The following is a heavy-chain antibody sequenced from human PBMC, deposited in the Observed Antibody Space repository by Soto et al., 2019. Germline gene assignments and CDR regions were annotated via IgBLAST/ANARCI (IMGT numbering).Heavy chain of an antibody. CDR1: GGSVSSGSYY. Sequence: SETLSLTCTVSGGSVSSGSYYWSWIRQPPGKGLEWIGYIYYSGSTNYNPSLKSRVTISVDTSKNQFSLKLSSVTAADTAVYYCAREGLRGDITMVRSHKRAFDIWGQGTMVTVSS. CDR2: IYYSGST. D-gene: IGHD3-10*01. V-gene: IGHV4-61*01. J-gene: IGHJ3*02. CDR3: AREGLRGDITMVRSHKRAFDI.